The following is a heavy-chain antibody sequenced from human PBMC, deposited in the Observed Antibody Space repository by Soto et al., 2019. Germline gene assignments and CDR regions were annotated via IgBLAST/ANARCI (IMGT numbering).Heavy chain of an antibody. V-gene: IGHV3-53*01. J-gene: IGHJ4*02. Sequence: EVQVVESGGGLIQPGGSLRLACAASGFSVSSSYMSWVRQAPGKGLEWVSVIHSGGRTYYADSVRGRFTISRDNSLNTLYLQMNNLRAEDTAVYYCARDGDSGGYYTAPFFDYWGQGTLVTVSS. CDR3: ARDGDSGGYYTAPFFDY. CDR1: GFSVSSSY. CDR2: IHSGGRT. D-gene: IGHD3-22*01.